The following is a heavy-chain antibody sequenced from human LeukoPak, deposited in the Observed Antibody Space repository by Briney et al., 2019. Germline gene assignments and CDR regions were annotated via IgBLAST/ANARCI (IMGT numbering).Heavy chain of an antibody. CDR2: INPSGGST. D-gene: IGHD3-10*01. CDR1: GYTFTSYY. CDR3: ARDGGSGSYSYYYGTDV. J-gene: IGHJ6*02. V-gene: IGHV1-46*01. Sequence: ASVKVSCKASGYTFTSYYMHWVRQAPGQGLEWMGIINPSGGSTSYAQKFQGRVTMTRDTSTSTVYMELSSLRSEDTAVYYCARDGGSGSYSYYYGTDVWGQGTTVTVSS.